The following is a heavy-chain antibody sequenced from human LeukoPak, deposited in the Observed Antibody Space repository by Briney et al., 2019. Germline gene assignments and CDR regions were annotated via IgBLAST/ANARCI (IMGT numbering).Heavy chain of an antibody. CDR2: INQDGSQK. CDR1: GFTFSSSW. D-gene: IGHD5-12*01. J-gene: IGHJ5*02. V-gene: IGHV3-7*02. Sequence: GGSLRLSCAASGFTFSSSWMSWVRQAPGRGLEWVANINQDGSQKNYVDSVKGRFTISRDNAKNSLYLQMNILRAEDTAVYYCARSPWPEDLWGQGTLVTVSS. CDR3: ARSPWPEDL.